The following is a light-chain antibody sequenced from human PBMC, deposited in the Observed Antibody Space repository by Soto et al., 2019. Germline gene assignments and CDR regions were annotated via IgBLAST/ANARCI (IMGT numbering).Light chain of an antibody. Sequence: QAVVTQEPSLSVSPGGTVTLTCGLISASVSTFQYPSWYQQNPGQPPRTLISATNVPLSRVPDRFSGSIPGNKAALTSTGAQADDESYYYCAHLLVRRAGRVFSGVTKLTVL. CDR3: AHLLVRRAGRV. V-gene: IGLV8-61*01. CDR2: ATN. J-gene: IGLJ3*02. CDR1: SASVSTFQY.